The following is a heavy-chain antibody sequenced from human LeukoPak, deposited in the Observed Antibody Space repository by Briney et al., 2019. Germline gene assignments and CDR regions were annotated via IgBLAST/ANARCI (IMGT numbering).Heavy chain of an antibody. Sequence: GGSLRLSCAASGFTFSSYSMTWVRQAPGKGLEWVSIISSGSSAIFSADALKGRFTISRDDAKNLLYLDMNSLRAEDTAVYYCARGHTAMTRHFDFWGQGTLVTVSS. CDR1: GFTFSSYS. V-gene: IGHV3-21*01. CDR2: ISSGSSAI. CDR3: ARGHTAMTRHFDF. J-gene: IGHJ4*02.